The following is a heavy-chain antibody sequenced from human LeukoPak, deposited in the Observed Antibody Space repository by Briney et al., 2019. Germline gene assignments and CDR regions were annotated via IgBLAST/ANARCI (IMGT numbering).Heavy chain of an antibody. CDR2: INPNSGGT. CDR3: ARGEQQLVLYYYYMDV. V-gene: IGHV1-2*02. D-gene: IGHD6-13*01. Sequence: ASVKVSCKASGYTFTGYYMHWVRQAPGQGLEWMGWINPNSGGTNYAQKFQGRVTMTRDTSISTAYMELSRLRSDDTAVYYCARGEQQLVLYYYYMDVWGKGTTGTVSS. CDR1: GYTFTGYY. J-gene: IGHJ6*03.